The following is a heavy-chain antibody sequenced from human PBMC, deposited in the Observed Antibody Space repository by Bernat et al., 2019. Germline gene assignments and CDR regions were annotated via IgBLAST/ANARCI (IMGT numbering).Heavy chain of an antibody. CDR1: GGSMISTSYY. D-gene: IGHD7-27*01. CDR3: ARLPFTGDRGRGTFDI. V-gene: IGHV4-39*01. CDR2: ISYTGSP. Sequence: QLQVQESGPGLVKPSETLSLTCSVSGGSMISTSYYWGWIRQPPGKGLNWIGSISYTGSPYYNPSLESRVIISVDTSKKQFSLTLTSVTAADTAVDYCARLPFTGDRGRGTFDIWGQGTMVTVSS. J-gene: IGHJ3*02.